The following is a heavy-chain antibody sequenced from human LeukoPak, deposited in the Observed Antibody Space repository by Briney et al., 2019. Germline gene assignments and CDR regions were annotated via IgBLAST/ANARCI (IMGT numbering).Heavy chain of an antibody. D-gene: IGHD6-13*01. CDR2: ISSTGGSI. V-gene: IGHV3-21*01. CDR1: GFTFSVYS. Sequence: PGGSLRLSCAASGFTFSVYSMNWVRQAPGKGLEWVSSISSTGGSIKYADSVKGRFAISRDNAKNSMYLQMNSLRAEDTAVYYCASRAGTVPWGQGTLVTVSS. J-gene: IGHJ5*02. CDR3: ASRAGTVP.